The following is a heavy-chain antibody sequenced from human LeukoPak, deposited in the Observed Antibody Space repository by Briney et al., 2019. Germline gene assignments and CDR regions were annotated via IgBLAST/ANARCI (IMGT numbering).Heavy chain of an antibody. CDR3: ARRMTPTRSLDY. J-gene: IGHJ4*02. CDR2: IYFSGST. V-gene: IGHV4-59*08. Sequence: SETLSLTCTVSGGSISSYYWSWIRQPPGKGLEWIGYIYFSGSTNYNPSLKSRVTISVDTSNNQFSLKLSSVTAADTAVYYCARRMTPTRSLDYWGQGTLVTVSS. CDR1: GGSISSYY. D-gene: IGHD2-15*01.